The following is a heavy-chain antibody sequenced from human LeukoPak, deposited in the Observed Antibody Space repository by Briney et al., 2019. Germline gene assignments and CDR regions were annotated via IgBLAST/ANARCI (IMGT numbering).Heavy chain of an antibody. D-gene: IGHD3-10*01. V-gene: IGHV3-48*01. CDR1: GFTFSSYS. CDR3: ARDQVLWFGSGPRPFDY. J-gene: IGHJ4*02. CDR2: ISSSSSTI. Sequence: GGSLRLSCAASGFTFSSYSMNWVRQAPGKGLEWVSYISSSSSTIYYADSVKGRFTISRDNAKNSLYLQMNSLRAEDTAVYYCARDQVLWFGSGPRPFDYWGQGTLVTVSS.